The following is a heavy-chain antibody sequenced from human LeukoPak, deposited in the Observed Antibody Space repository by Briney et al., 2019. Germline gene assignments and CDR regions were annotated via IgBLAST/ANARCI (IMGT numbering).Heavy chain of an antibody. J-gene: IGHJ5*02. D-gene: IGHD2-2*01. V-gene: IGHV1-69*04. CDR1: GGTFSSYA. CDR2: IIPILGIA. CDR3: ARGGAGVVPAAANWFDP. Sequence: SVKVSCKASGGTFSSYAISWVRQAPGQGLEWMGRIIPILGIANYAQKFQGRVTITAGKSTSTAYMELSSLRSEDTAVYYCARGGAGVVPAAANWFDPWGQGTLVTVSS.